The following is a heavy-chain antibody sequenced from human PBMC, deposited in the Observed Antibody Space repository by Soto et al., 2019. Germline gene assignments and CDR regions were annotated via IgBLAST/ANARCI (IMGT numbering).Heavy chain of an antibody. Sequence: ESGGGLVQPGRSLRLSCAASGFTFDDYAMHWVRQAPGKGLEWVSGISWNSGSIGYADSVKGRFTISRDNAKNSLYLQMNSLRAEDTALYYCAKDIGADYSDAFDIWGQGTMVTVSS. CDR2: ISWNSGSI. CDR3: AKDIGADYSDAFDI. CDR1: GFTFDDYA. D-gene: IGHD4-17*01. J-gene: IGHJ3*02. V-gene: IGHV3-9*01.